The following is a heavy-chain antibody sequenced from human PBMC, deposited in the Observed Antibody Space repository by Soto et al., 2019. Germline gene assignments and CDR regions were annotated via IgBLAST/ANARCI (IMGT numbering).Heavy chain of an antibody. CDR1: GFTFRKHA. CDR3: AKGVADRGIDS. CDR2: ITASGSAT. V-gene: IGHV3-23*01. J-gene: IGHJ4*02. Sequence: EVQVLESGGALVQPGGSLRLSCAASGFTFRKHAMTWVRQAPGQGLEYVSSITASGSATFYAASVRGRFAISRDNAKSTLYLQMNGLRAEDTALYYCAKGVADRGIDSWGQGTLVTVSS.